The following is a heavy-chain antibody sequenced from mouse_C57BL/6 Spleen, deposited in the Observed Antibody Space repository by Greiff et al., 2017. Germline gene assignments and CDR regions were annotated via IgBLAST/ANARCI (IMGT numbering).Heavy chain of an antibody. CDR2: ISDGGSYT. J-gene: IGHJ3*01. Sequence: EVQLVESGGGLVKPGGSLKLSCAASGFTFSSYAMSWVRQTPEKRLEWVATISDGGSYTYYPDNVKGRFTISRDNAKNNLYLQMSHLKSEDTAMYYCARDYSNYGFAYWGQGTLVTVSA. V-gene: IGHV5-4*01. CDR1: GFTFSSYA. D-gene: IGHD2-5*01. CDR3: ARDYSNYGFAY.